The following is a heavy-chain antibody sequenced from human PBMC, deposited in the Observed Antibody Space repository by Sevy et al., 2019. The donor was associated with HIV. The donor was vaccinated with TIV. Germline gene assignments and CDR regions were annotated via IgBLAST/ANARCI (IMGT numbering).Heavy chain of an antibody. J-gene: IGHJ6*02. CDR3: STDPIIVLLVTDGMDV. D-gene: IGHD2-8*01. CDR2: IKSRPEGGTT. Sequence: GESLKISCVASGFTFSYAWLSWVRQAPGKGLEWVGRIKSRPEGGTTDYAAPVKGRFTISRDDSKNTLYLQMNSLKTEDTGVDYCSTDPIIVLLVTDGMDVWGQGTTVTVSS. CDR1: GFTFSYAW. V-gene: IGHV3-15*01.